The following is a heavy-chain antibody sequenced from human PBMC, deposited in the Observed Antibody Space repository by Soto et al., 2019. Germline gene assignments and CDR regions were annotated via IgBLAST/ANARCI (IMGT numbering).Heavy chain of an antibody. CDR1: GYSFTSHD. J-gene: IGHJ6*02. Sequence: QVQLVQSGAEVEKPGASVKVSCRASGYSFTSHDINWVRQAAGQGLEWMGWMSPSNGNTGYAQKFQGRITMTRDTSISTAYMELSSLSPEDTAMYYCARGVDAGVDVWGQGTTVTVSS. D-gene: IGHD1-1*01. CDR2: MSPSNGNT. CDR3: ARGVDAGVDV. V-gene: IGHV1-8*01.